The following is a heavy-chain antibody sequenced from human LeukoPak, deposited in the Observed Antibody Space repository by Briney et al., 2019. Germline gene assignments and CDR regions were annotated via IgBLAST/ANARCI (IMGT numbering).Heavy chain of an antibody. V-gene: IGHV3-30-3*01. CDR2: ISYDGSNK. CDR1: GFTFSSYV. Sequence: GRSLRLSCAASGFTFSSYVMHWVRQAPGKGLEWVAVISYDGSNKYYADSVKGRFTISRGNSNNTMYLQMDSLGAEDTAVYYCARDFRGYSGYTYDHWGQGTLVTVSS. J-gene: IGHJ4*02. CDR3: ARDFRGYSGYTYDH. D-gene: IGHD5-12*01.